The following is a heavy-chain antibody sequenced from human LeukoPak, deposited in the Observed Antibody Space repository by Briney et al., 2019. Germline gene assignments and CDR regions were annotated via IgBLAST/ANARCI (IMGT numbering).Heavy chain of an antibody. CDR3: AKTPYSGSLRAFDI. CDR2: ISYDGSNK. V-gene: IGHV3-30*18. Sequence: GGSLRLSCAASGFTFSSYAMSWVRQAPGKGLEWVAVISYDGSNKYYADSVKGRFTISRDNSKNTLYLRMNSLRAEDTAVYYCAKTPYSGSLRAFDIWGQGTMVTVSS. CDR1: GFTFSSYA. J-gene: IGHJ3*02. D-gene: IGHD1-26*01.